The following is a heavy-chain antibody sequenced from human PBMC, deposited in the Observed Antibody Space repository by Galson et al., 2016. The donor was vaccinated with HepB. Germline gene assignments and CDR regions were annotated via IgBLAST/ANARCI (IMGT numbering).Heavy chain of an antibody. CDR1: GYTFTNYD. CDR3: AREPRHLYSQGYYGMDV. D-gene: IGHD2-15*01. CDR2: MNPNSGNT. V-gene: IGHV1-8*01. Sequence: SVKVSCKASGYTFTNYDISWVRQASGQGLEWVGWMNPNSGNTGYAEKFQDRVTMTRDTSKSTAYMELSSLRSEDTAVYYGAREPRHLYSQGYYGMDVWGQGTTVIVSS. J-gene: IGHJ6*02.